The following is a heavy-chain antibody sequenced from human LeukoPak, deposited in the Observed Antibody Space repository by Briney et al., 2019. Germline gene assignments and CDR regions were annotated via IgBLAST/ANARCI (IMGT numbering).Heavy chain of an antibody. J-gene: IGHJ5*02. Sequence: SETLSLTCTVAGGSISSYYWSWIRQPPGKGLEWIGYTYYSGSTNYNPSLKSRVTISVDTSKNQFSLKLSSVTAADTAVYYCARGSSKQWLVPRIDWFDPWGQGTLVTVSS. CDR1: GGSISSYY. CDR3: ARGSSKQWLVPRIDWFDP. D-gene: IGHD6-19*01. CDR2: TYYSGST. V-gene: IGHV4-59*01.